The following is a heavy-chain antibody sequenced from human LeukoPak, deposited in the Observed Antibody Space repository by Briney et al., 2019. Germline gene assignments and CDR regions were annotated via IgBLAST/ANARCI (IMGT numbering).Heavy chain of an antibody. CDR2: IYYSGST. J-gene: IGHJ3*01. D-gene: IGHD6-13*01. Sequence: SETLSLTCTVSGGSVSSYYWSWIRQPPGKGLEWIGYIYYSGSTNYNPSLKSRVTISIDTSKNQFSLKLNSVTAADTAVYFCASGGAGIAAAPWGQGTMVTVSS. CDR1: GGSVSSYY. CDR3: ASGGAGIAAAP. V-gene: IGHV4-59*02.